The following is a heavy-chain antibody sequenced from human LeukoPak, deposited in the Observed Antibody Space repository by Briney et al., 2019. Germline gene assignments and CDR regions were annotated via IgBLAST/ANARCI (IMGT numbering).Heavy chain of an antibody. V-gene: IGHV1-46*01. Sequence: ASVKVSCKASGYTFTGYYMHWVRQAPGQGLEWMGWINPSGGSTSYAQKFQGRVTMTRDTSTSTVYMELSSLRSEDTAVYYCARDGSGGVLLAHYMDVWGKGTTVTVSS. D-gene: IGHD3-16*01. J-gene: IGHJ6*03. CDR2: INPSGGST. CDR1: GYTFTGYY. CDR3: ARDGSGGVLLAHYMDV.